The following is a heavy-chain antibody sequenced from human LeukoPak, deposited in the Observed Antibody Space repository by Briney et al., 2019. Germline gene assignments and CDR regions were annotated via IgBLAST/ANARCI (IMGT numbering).Heavy chain of an antibody. CDR1: GYTFTGYY. Sequence: ASVTVSFTASGYTFTGYYMHWVRQAPGQGLEWMGWINPDSGGTNNAQKFQGRVTMTRDTSISTAYMELSRLRSDDTAVYYCARTFYDTLDSDAFDFWGQGTMVIVSS. CDR2: INPDSGGT. D-gene: IGHD2/OR15-2a*01. J-gene: IGHJ3*01. V-gene: IGHV1-2*02. CDR3: ARTFYDTLDSDAFDF.